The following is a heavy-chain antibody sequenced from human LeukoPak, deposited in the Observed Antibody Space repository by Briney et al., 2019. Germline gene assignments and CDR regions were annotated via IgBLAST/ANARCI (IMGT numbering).Heavy chain of an antibody. D-gene: IGHD4-11*01. CDR1: GFTFSDHY. V-gene: IGHV3-72*01. J-gene: IGHJ4*02. CDR2: TRNKAHSYTT. Sequence: GSLRLSCAASGFTFSDHYMDWVRQAPGKGLEWVGRTRNKAHSYTTEYAASVKGRFTISRDDSKNSLYLQMNSLKTEDTAVYYCARSTVTIDYWGQGTLVTVSS. CDR3: ARSTVTIDY.